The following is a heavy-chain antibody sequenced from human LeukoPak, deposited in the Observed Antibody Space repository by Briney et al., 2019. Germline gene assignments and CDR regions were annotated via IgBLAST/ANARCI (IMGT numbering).Heavy chain of an antibody. CDR3: AKGAYYYGSGPDADDAFDI. Sequence: PGGSLRLSCAASGFTFSSYAMSWVRQAPGKGLEWVSAISGSGGSTYYADSVKGRFTISRDNSKNTLYLQMNSLRAEDTAVYYCAKGAYYYGSGPDADDAFDIWGQGTMVTVSS. J-gene: IGHJ3*02. CDR1: GFTFSSYA. D-gene: IGHD3-10*01. CDR2: ISGSGGST. V-gene: IGHV3-23*01.